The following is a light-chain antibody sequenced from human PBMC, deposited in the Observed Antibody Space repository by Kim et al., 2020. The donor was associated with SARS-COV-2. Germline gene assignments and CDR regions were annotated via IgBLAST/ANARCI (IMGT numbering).Light chain of an antibody. CDR1: SSDVGGYNY. Sequence: PGQSITISCTGISSDVGGYNYVSWYQHHPGKAPKLIIYDVNKRPSGVSNRFSASKSGDTASLTISGLQTEDEADYYCTSYTGSTLVFGGGTKVTVL. CDR2: DVN. CDR3: TSYTGSTLV. J-gene: IGLJ2*01. V-gene: IGLV2-14*03.